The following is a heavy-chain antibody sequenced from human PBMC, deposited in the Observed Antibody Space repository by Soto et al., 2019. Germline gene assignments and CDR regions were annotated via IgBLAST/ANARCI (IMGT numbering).Heavy chain of an antibody. CDR2: MNPNSGNT. D-gene: IGHD6-13*01. CDR1: GYTFTSYD. V-gene: IGHV1-8*01. CDR3: ARERSAAGTGWFDP. J-gene: IGHJ5*02. Sequence: QVQLVQSGAEVKKPGASVKVSCKASGYTFTSYDINWVRQATGQGLKWMGWMNPNSGNTGYAQKFQGRVTMTRNTSISTAYMELSSLRSEDTAVYFCARERSAAGTGWFDPWGQGTLVTVSS.